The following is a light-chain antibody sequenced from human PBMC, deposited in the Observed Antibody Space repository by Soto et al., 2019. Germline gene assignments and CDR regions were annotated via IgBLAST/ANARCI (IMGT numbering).Light chain of an antibody. CDR2: DAS. J-gene: IGKJ5*01. CDR3: QQYENLPT. V-gene: IGKV1-33*01. Sequence: DMHMSQSPSSLSASVGDRVTITFQASQNINNYLNWYQQKPGRAPKLLIYDASNLEAGVPSRFRGSGSGTDFTFTISRLQPEDIATYYCQQYENLPTFGQGTRLEI. CDR1: QNINNY.